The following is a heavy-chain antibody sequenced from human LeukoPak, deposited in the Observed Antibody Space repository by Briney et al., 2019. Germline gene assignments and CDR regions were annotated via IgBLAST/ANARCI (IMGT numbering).Heavy chain of an antibody. D-gene: IGHD2-2*01. V-gene: IGHV4-31*03. Sequence: SETLSLTCTVSGGPISSGGYYWSWIRQHPGKGLEWIGYIYYSGSTYYNPSLKSRVTISVDTSKNQFSLKLSSVTAADTAVYYCARVLGDIVVVPAAMDNWFDPWGQGTLVTVSS. CDR3: ARVLGDIVVVPAAMDNWFDP. J-gene: IGHJ5*02. CDR1: GGPISSGGYY. CDR2: IYYSGST.